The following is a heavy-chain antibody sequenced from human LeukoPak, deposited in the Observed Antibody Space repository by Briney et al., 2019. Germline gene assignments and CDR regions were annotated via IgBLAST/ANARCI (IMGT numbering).Heavy chain of an antibody. D-gene: IGHD6-19*01. Sequence: ASVKVSCKASGGTFSSYAISWVRQAPGQGLEWMGIINPSGGSTSYAQKFQGRVTMTRDTSTSTVYMELSSLRSEDTAVYYCARVHRLDSSGWHWGQGTLVTVSS. CDR2: INPSGGST. J-gene: IGHJ4*02. CDR1: GGTFSSYA. V-gene: IGHV1-46*01. CDR3: ARVHRLDSSGWH.